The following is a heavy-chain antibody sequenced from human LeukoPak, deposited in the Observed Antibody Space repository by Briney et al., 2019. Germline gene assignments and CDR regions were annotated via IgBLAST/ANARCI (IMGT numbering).Heavy chain of an antibody. D-gene: IGHD1-26*01. CDR1: GFSFSSYS. V-gene: IGHV3-21*01. CDR2: ISSSSSYI. Sequence: PGGSLRLSCAASGFSFSSYSMSWVRQAPGKGLEWVSSISSSSSYIYYADSVKGRFTISRDNAKNSLYLQMNSLRAEDTAVYYCARVLVGAKPHDAFDIWGQGTMVTVSS. J-gene: IGHJ3*02. CDR3: ARVLVGAKPHDAFDI.